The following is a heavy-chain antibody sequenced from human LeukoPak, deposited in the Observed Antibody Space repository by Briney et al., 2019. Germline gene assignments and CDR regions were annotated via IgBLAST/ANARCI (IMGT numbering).Heavy chain of an antibody. J-gene: IGHJ5*02. CDR2: IIPIFGTA. CDR1: GGTFSSYA. Sequence: ASVKVSCKASGGTFSSYAISWVRQAPGQGLEWMGGIIPIFGTANYAQKFQGRVTMTTDTSTSTAYMELRSLRSDDTAVYYCAREGGGPNWFDPWGQGTLVTVSS. D-gene: IGHD3-16*01. V-gene: IGHV1-69*05. CDR3: AREGGGPNWFDP.